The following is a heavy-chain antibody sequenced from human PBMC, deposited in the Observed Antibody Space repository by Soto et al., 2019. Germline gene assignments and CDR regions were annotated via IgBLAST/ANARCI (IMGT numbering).Heavy chain of an antibody. V-gene: IGHV3-23*01. CDR3: AKSGDFGRYFYYMDV. CDR1: RITFINYA. CDR2: ISGSGDST. J-gene: IGHJ6*03. D-gene: IGHD4-17*01. Sequence: VQLSESGGGLVRPGGSLRLSCAASRITFINYAMNWVRQAPGKGLEWVSTISGSGDSTNYADSVEGRFTISRDNSNNTLYLQMNSLRAEDTAVYYCAKSGDFGRYFYYMDVWGKGTTVTVSS.